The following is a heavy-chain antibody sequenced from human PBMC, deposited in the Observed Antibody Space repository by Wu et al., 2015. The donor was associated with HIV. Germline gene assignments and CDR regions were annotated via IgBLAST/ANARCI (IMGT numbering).Heavy chain of an antibody. Sequence: QVQLVQSGAEVKKPGSSVKVSCKASGDIFSKYAINWVRQAPGQGLEWMGGVTPMFGTTNYAQKFQGRVTITSDVYTSTAYMEMSSRRSEDTAIYYCARELEDPAIMVRAGFDPWGQGTLVTVSS. CDR3: ARELEDPAIMVRAGFDP. CDR2: VTPMFGTT. V-gene: IGHV1-69*05. J-gene: IGHJ5*02. CDR1: GDIFSKYA. D-gene: IGHD3-10*01.